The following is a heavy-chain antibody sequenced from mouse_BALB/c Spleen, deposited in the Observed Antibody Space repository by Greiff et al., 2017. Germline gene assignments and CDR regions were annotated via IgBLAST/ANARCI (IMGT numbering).Heavy chain of an antibody. Sequence: QVQLQESGPGLVAPSQSLSITCTVSGFSLTSYGVHWVRQPPGKGLEWLGVIWAGGSTNYNSALMSRLSISKDNSKSQVFLKMNSLQTDDTAMYYCARDKAAGTFYYAMDYWGQGTSVTVSS. J-gene: IGHJ4*01. CDR1: GFSLTSYG. CDR3: ARDKAAGTFYYAMDY. V-gene: IGHV2-9*02. CDR2: IWAGGST. D-gene: IGHD4-1*01.